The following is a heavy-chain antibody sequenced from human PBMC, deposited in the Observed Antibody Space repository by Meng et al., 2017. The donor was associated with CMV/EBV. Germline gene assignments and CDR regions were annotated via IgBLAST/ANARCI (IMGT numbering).Heavy chain of an antibody. CDR2: ISAYNGNT. CDR3: ARDAVAGSRLFDY. CDR1: GYTFTSYY. J-gene: IGHJ4*02. V-gene: IGHV1-18*04. Sequence: ASVNVSCKASGYTFTSYYMHWVRQAPGQGLEWMGWISAYNGNTNYAQKLQGRVTMTTDTSTSTAYMELRSLGSDDTAVYYCARDAVAGSRLFDYWGQGTLVTVSS. D-gene: IGHD6-19*01.